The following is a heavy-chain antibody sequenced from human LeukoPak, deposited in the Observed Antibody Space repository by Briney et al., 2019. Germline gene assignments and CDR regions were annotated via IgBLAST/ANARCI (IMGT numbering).Heavy chain of an antibody. CDR2: ISYDGSNK. CDR3: ARDRYGDYGDFDY. D-gene: IGHD4-17*01. Sequence: PGGSLGLSCAASGFTFSSYAMHWVRQAPGKGLEWVAVISYDGSNKYYADSVKGRFTISRDNSKNTLYLQMNSLRAEDTAVYYCARDRYGDYGDFDYWGQGTLVTVSS. J-gene: IGHJ4*02. CDR1: GFTFSSYA. V-gene: IGHV3-30*04.